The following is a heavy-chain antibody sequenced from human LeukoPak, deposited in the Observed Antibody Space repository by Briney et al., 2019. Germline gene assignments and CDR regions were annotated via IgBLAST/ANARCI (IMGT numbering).Heavy chain of an antibody. D-gene: IGHD3-22*01. V-gene: IGHV4-34*01. CDR1: GGSFSGYY. CDR2: INHSGST. CDR3: ATSPNYYDSSGYRGWFDP. Sequence: SETLSLTCAVYGGSFSGYYWSWIRQPPGKVLEWIGEINHSGSTNYNPSLKSRVTISVDTSKNQFSLKLSSVTAADTAVYYCATSPNYYDSSGYRGWFDPWGQGTLVTVSS. J-gene: IGHJ5*02.